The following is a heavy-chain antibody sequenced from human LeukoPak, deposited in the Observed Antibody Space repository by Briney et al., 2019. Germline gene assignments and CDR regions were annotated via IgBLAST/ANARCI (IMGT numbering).Heavy chain of an antibody. J-gene: IGHJ4*02. CDR2: ISSSSSYI. Sequence: GGSLRVSCAASGFIFSSYSMNWVRQAPGKGLEWVSSISSSSSYIYYADSVKGRFTISRDNAKNSLYLQMNSLRAGDTAVFYCVRGTNDWLTKTEFDYWGQGALVTVSS. D-gene: IGHD3-9*01. CDR3: VRGTNDWLTKTEFDY. CDR1: GFIFSSYS. V-gene: IGHV3-21*01.